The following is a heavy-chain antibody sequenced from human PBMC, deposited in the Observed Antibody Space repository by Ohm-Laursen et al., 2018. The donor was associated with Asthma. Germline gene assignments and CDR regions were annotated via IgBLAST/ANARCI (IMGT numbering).Heavy chain of an antibody. CDR2: INPNSGGT. CDR3: ARDDCSGGSCYSPYYYGMDV. Sequence: SVKVSCKASGYTFTGYYMHWVRQAPGQGLEWMGRINPNSGGTNYAQKFQGRVTMTRNTSISTAYMELSSLRSEDTAVYYCARDDCSGGSCYSPYYYGMDVWGQGTTVTVSS. CDR1: GYTFTGYY. J-gene: IGHJ6*02. D-gene: IGHD2-15*01. V-gene: IGHV1-2*06.